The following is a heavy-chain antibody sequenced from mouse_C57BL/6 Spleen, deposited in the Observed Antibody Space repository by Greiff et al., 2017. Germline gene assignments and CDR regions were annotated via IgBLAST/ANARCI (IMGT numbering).Heavy chain of an antibody. V-gene: IGHV1-82*01. CDR3: ERYDNYRPYYCDY. J-gene: IGHJ2*01. D-gene: IGHD2-1*01. CDR1: GYAFSSSW. Sequence: QVQLQQSGPELVKPGASVKISCKASGYAFSSSWMNWVKQRPGQGLEWIGRIYPGDGDTNYNGKFKGKATLTADKSSSTAYMQLSRLTSEDSAVYFCERYDNYRPYYCDYWGQGTTLTVSS. CDR2: IYPGDGDT.